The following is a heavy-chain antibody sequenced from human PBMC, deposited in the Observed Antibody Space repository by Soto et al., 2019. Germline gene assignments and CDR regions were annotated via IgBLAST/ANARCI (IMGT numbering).Heavy chain of an antibody. CDR3: RAGGLGFWFYDL. V-gene: IGHV4-59*01. J-gene: IGHJ2*01. Sequence: SETLSLTCTVSGGSISSYYWSWIRQPPGKGLEWIGYIYYSGSPNYSPSLESRVTISEDTSKNQFSLKLSSVTAADTAIYFYRAGGLGFWFYDLWGRGTLVTVSS. D-gene: IGHD1-1*01. CDR1: GGSISSYY. CDR2: IYYSGSP.